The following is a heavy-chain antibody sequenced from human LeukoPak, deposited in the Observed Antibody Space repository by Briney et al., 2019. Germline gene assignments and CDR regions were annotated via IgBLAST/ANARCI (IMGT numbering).Heavy chain of an antibody. V-gene: IGHV1-2*02. Sequence: ASVKVSCKASGYTFTGYYMHWVRQAPGQGLEWMGWINPNSGGTIYAQKFQGRVTMTEDTSTDTAYMELSSLRSEDTAVYYCATDLDYWGQGTLVTVSS. D-gene: IGHD1-14*01. CDR2: INPNSGGT. J-gene: IGHJ4*02. CDR1: GYTFTGYY. CDR3: ATDLDY.